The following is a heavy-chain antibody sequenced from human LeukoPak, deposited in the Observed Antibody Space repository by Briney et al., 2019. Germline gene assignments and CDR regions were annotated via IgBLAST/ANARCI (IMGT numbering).Heavy chain of an antibody. Sequence: SETLSLTCTVPGGSISSYYWSWIRQPPGKGLEWIGYIYYGGSTNYNPSLKSRVTISVDTSKNQFSLKLSSVTAADTAVYYCARVKVRGWLQLPGGFDYWGQGTLVTVSS. J-gene: IGHJ4*02. D-gene: IGHD5-24*01. V-gene: IGHV4-59*01. CDR1: GGSISSYY. CDR3: ARVKVRGWLQLPGGFDY. CDR2: IYYGGST.